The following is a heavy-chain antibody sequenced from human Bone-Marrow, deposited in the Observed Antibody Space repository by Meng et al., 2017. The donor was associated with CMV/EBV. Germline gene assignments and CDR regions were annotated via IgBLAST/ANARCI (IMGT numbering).Heavy chain of an antibody. CDR1: GFTFSSYW. V-gene: IGHV3-7*03. CDR2: IKQDGSEK. CDR3: AKAGCQRSSTSCSGYFDY. J-gene: IGHJ4*02. D-gene: IGHD2-2*01. Sequence: GGSLRLSCAASGFTFSSYWMSWVRQAPGKGLEWVANIKQDGSEKYYVDSVKGRFTISRDNSKNTLYLQMNSLRAEDTAVYYCAKAGCQRSSTSCSGYFDYWGQGTLVTVAS.